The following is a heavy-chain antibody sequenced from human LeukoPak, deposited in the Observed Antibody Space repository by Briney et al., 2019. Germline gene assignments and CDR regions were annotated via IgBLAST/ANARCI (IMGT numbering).Heavy chain of an antibody. D-gene: IGHD6-6*01. Sequence: GGSLRLSCAASGFTFSSYAMHWVRQAPGKGLEWVAVISYDGSNKYYADSVKGRFTISRDNSKNTLYLQMNSLRAEDTAVYYCASTGREQLARTTFGYWGQGTLVTVSS. CDR1: GFTFSSYA. V-gene: IGHV3-30-3*01. J-gene: IGHJ4*02. CDR3: ASTGREQLARTTFGY. CDR2: ISYDGSNK.